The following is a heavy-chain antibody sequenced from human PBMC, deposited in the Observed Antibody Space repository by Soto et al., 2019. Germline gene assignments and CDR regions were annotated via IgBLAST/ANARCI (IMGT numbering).Heavy chain of an antibody. CDR3: ARDGERDTGLNFYYYLHGMDA. CDR1: GYTFTTYG. D-gene: IGHD1-1*01. J-gene: IGHJ6*02. V-gene: IGHV1-18*04. CDR2: ISPYNGTT. Sequence: ASVKVSCKASGYTFTTYGISWVRQAPGQGLEWMGWISPYNGTTKYAEKFQGEMAMTTDTATSTAYMDLRSLRSDDTAVYYCARDGERDTGLNFYYYLHGMDAWGQGTRVTVSS.